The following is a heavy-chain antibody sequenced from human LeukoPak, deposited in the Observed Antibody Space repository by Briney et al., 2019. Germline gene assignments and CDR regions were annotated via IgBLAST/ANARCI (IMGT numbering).Heavy chain of an antibody. CDR3: ARDWEYYFDY. V-gene: IGHV3-23*01. J-gene: IGHJ4*02. CDR2: ISGSGGST. Sequence: GGSLRLSCAASGFTFSSYVMSWVRQAPGKGLEWVSAISGSGGSTYYAVSVKGRFTMTRDTSINTASMELSGLRSDDTAVYYCARDWEYYFDYWGQGTLVTVSS. D-gene: IGHD1-26*01. CDR1: GFTFSSYV.